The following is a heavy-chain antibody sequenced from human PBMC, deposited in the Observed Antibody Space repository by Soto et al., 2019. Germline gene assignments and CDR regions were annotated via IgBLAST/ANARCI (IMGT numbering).Heavy chain of an antibody. Sequence: QVQLVQSGAEVKKPGASVKVSCKASGYTFTGYYMHWVRQAPGQGLEWMGWINPNSGGTNYAQKFQGWVTMTRDTSFSAAYMELSRLRSDDTAVYYCARDAGGEYYYYMDVWGKGTTVTVSS. V-gene: IGHV1-2*04. CDR3: ARDAGGEYYYYMDV. CDR2: INPNSGGT. D-gene: IGHD3-16*01. J-gene: IGHJ6*03. CDR1: GYTFTGYY.